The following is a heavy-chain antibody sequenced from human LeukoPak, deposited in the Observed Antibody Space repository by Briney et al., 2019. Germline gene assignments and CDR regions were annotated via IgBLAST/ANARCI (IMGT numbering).Heavy chain of an antibody. V-gene: IGHV3-7*01. J-gene: IGHJ4*02. Sequence: GGSLTLSCEASGFTFSGNWMSWVRQAPGKGLEWVASINPDGSQKLYVDSVKGRFTISRDNTKGSLYLQMNSLGAEDTAMNYCAKLLGTATTYDSWGQGTRVTVSS. CDR2: INPDGSQK. CDR3: AKLLGTATTYDS. CDR1: GFTFSGNW. D-gene: IGHD5-24*01.